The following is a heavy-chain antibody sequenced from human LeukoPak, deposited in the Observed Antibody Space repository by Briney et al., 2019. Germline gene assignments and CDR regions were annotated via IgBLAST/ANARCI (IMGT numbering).Heavy chain of an antibody. J-gene: IGHJ4*02. CDR2: ISGSGGST. CDR1: GFTFSSYA. D-gene: IGHD2-2*01. CDR3: AKEEGDIVVVPAATDY. Sequence: PGGSLRLSCAASGFTFSSYAMSWVRQAPGKGLEWVSAISGSGGSTYYADSVKGRFTISRDNSKNTLYLQMNSLRAEDTAVYYCAKEEGDIVVVPAATDYWGQGTLVTVSS. V-gene: IGHV3-23*01.